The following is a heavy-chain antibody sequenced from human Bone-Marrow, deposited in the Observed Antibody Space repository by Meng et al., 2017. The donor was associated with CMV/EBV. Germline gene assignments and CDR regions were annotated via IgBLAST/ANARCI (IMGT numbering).Heavy chain of an antibody. V-gene: IGHV4-39*07. Sequence: SETLSLTCTVSGGSISSSSYYWGWIRQPPGKGLEWIGSIYYSGSTYYNPSLKSRVTISVDTSKNQFSLKLSSVTAADTAVYYCARALRLDIVVVPAALNWFDPWGQGTRVTGSS. J-gene: IGHJ5*02. D-gene: IGHD2-2*03. CDR3: ARALRLDIVVVPAALNWFDP. CDR2: IYYSGST. CDR1: GGSISSSSYY.